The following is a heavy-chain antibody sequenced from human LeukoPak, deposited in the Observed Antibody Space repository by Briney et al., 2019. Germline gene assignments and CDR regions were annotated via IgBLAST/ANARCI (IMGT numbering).Heavy chain of an antibody. J-gene: IGHJ4*02. CDR2: IDYSGST. Sequence: PSETLSLTCTVSGDSVSSDSYYWSWIRQPPGKGLEWIAYIDYSGSTKYNPSLMSRVTITLDTSKNQFSLKLSSVTAADTAVDYCARDRRGYYDSSGYFDYWGQGTLVTVSS. CDR3: ARDRRGYYDSSGYFDY. V-gene: IGHV4-61*01. D-gene: IGHD3-22*01. CDR1: GDSVSSDSYY.